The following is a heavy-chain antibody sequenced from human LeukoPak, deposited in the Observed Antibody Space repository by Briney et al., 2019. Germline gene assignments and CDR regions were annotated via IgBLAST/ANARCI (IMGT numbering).Heavy chain of an antibody. D-gene: IGHD6-13*01. CDR3: AKGLEAAAGRQHTCLDY. V-gene: IGHV3-7*01. CDR1: GFTFSSYW. J-gene: IGHJ4*02. CDR2: IKQDGSEK. Sequence: GGSLRLSCAASGFTFSSYWMSWVRQAPGKGLEWVANIKQDGSEKYYVDSVKGRFTISRDNSKNTLYLQMNSLRAEDTAVYYCAKGLEAAAGRQHTCLDYWGQGTLVTVSS.